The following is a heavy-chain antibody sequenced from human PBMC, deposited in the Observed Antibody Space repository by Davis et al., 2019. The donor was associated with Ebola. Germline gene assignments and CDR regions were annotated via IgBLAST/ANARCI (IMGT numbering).Heavy chain of an antibody. Sequence: PSETLSLTCTVSGGSISSGGYYWSWIRQHPGKGLEWIGYIYYSGSTYYNPSLKSRVTISVDTSKNQFSLKLSSVTAADTAVYYCASDWLGPYDYYYYGMDVWGQGTTVTVSS. CDR3: ASDWLGPYDYYYYGMDV. V-gene: IGHV4-31*03. J-gene: IGHJ6*02. D-gene: IGHD3-9*01. CDR2: IYYSGST. CDR1: GGSISSGGYY.